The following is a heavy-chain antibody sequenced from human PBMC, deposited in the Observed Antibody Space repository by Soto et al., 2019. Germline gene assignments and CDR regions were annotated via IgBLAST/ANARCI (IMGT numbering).Heavy chain of an antibody. D-gene: IGHD3-10*01. CDR3: AGSSPNYYGSGNSGWFDP. J-gene: IGHJ5*02. Sequence: QVQLVQSGAEVKKPGSSVKVSCKASGGTFSSYTISWVRQAPGQGLEWMGRIIPILGIANYAQKFQGRVTITADKSTSTAYMELSSLRSEDTAVYYCAGSSPNYYGSGNSGWFDPWGQGTLVTVSS. CDR1: GGTFSSYT. V-gene: IGHV1-69*02. CDR2: IIPILGIA.